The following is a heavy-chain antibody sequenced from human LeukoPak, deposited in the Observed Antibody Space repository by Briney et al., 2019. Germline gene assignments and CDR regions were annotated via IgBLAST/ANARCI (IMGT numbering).Heavy chain of an antibody. CDR2: INHSGST. D-gene: IGHD5-18*01. CDR3: ARCPSGGLWLRPLDY. Sequence: SETLSLTCAVYGGSFSGYYWSWIRQPPGKGLEWIGEINHSGSTNYNPSLKSRVTISVDTSKNQFSLKLSSVTAADTAVYYCARCPSGGLWLRPLDYWGQGTLVTVSS. V-gene: IGHV4-34*01. J-gene: IGHJ4*02. CDR1: GGSFSGYY.